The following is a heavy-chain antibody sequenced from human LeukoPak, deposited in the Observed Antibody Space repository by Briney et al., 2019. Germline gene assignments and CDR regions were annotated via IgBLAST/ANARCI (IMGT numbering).Heavy chain of an antibody. CDR3: ARLRGGAIFGVVTGNWFDP. CDR1: GGSISSYY. Sequence: PSETLSLTCTVSGGSISSYYWSWIRQPPGKGLEWIGYIYYSGSTNYNPSLKSRVTISIDTSKNQFSRKLSSVTAADTALYYCARLRGGAIFGVVTGNWFDPWGQGTLVTVSS. J-gene: IGHJ5*02. CDR2: IYYSGST. V-gene: IGHV4-59*01. D-gene: IGHD3-3*01.